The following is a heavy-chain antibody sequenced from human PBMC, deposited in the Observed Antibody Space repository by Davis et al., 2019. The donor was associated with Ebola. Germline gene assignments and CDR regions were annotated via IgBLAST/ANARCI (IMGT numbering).Heavy chain of an antibody. D-gene: IGHD3-3*01. Sequence: FQGRVTMTRDTSISTAYMELSRLRSDDTAVYYCASFGHAGYFDYWGQGTLVTVSS. V-gene: IGHV1-2*02. J-gene: IGHJ4*02. CDR3: ASFGHAGYFDY.